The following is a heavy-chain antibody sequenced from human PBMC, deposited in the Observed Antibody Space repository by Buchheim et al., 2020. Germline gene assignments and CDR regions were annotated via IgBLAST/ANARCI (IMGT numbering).Heavy chain of an antibody. J-gene: IGHJ3*02. Sequence: QVQLQESGPGLVKPSETLSLTCTVSGGSISSYYWSWIRQPPGKGLEWIGYIYYSGSTNYNPSLKSRVTISVETSKNQFSLKLSSVTAADTAVYYCAREAVSGEYDFWSGYTRAFDIWGQGT. V-gene: IGHV4-59*01. CDR1: GGSISSYY. CDR2: IYYSGST. CDR3: AREAVSGEYDFWSGYTRAFDI. D-gene: IGHD3-3*01.